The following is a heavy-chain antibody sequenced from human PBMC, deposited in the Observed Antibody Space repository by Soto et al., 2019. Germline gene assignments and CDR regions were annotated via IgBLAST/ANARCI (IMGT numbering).Heavy chain of an antibody. V-gene: IGHV3-23*01. CDR2: ISGSGGST. Sequence: GGSLRLSCAASGFTFSSYAMSWVRQAPGKGLEWVSAISGSGGSTYYADSVKGRFTISRDNSKNTLYLQMNSLRAEDTAVYYCAKEAYDFWSGYYPRHFDYWGQGTLVTVSS. J-gene: IGHJ4*02. CDR1: GFTFSSYA. CDR3: AKEAYDFWSGYYPRHFDY. D-gene: IGHD3-3*01.